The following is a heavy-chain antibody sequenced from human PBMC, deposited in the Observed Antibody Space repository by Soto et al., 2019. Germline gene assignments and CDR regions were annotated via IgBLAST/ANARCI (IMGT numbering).Heavy chain of an antibody. D-gene: IGHD2-15*01. CDR3: ARFDIGYCSGGSCYNWFDP. CDR1: GGSISSGDYY. CDR2: IYYSGST. Sequence: SETLSLTCTVSGGSISSGDYYWSWIRQPPGKGLEWIGYIYYSGSTYYNPSLKSRVTISVDTSKNQFSLKLSSVTAADTAVYYCARFDIGYCSGGSCYNWFDPWGQGTLVTVSS. J-gene: IGHJ5*02. V-gene: IGHV4-30-4*01.